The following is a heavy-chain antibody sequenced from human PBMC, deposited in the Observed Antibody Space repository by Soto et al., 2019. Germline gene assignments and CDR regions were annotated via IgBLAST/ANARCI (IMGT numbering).Heavy chain of an antibody. V-gene: IGHV3-49*03. CDR1: GFTFGDYA. CDR3: TRDRGDELVGATSGMDV. D-gene: IGHD1-26*01. CDR2: IRSKAYGGTT. Sequence: GSLRLSCTASGFTFGDYAMSWFRQAPGKGLEWVGFIRSKAYGGTTEYAASVKGRFTISRDDSKSIAYPQMNSLKTEDTAVYYCTRDRGDELVGATSGMDVWGQGTTVTVSS. J-gene: IGHJ6*02.